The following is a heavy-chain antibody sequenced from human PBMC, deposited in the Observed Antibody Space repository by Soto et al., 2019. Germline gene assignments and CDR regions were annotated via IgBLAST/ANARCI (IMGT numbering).Heavy chain of an antibody. D-gene: IGHD6-19*01. J-gene: IGHJ3*02. CDR3: ARSVQSSGWYLLGAFDI. CDR2: IYHSGST. CDR1: SGPLSSSNW. V-gene: IGHV4-4*02. Sequence: SETLSLTCPVSSGPLSSSNWWSWVRPPPGKGLEWIGEIYHSGSTNYNPSPKSRVTITVDKSKNQFSLKLSSVTAADTAVYYCARSVQSSGWYLLGAFDIWGQGTMVTVSS.